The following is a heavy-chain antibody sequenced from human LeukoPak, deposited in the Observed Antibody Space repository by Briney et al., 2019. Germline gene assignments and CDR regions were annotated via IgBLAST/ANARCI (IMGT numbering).Heavy chain of an antibody. V-gene: IGHV3-7*05. J-gene: IGHJ5*02. CDR1: GFTLCNYW. D-gene: IGHD2-2*02. Sequence: GGSPRLSCAASGFTLCNYWMRWVRQAPRERLGWVVNIKQDGSEKYYVDSVKGRFTISRDNAKNSLYLQMNSLRAEDTAIYYCARAGYCSSSSCYSRFDPWGQGTLVTVSS. CDR3: ARAGYCSSSSCYSRFDP. CDR2: IKQDGSEK.